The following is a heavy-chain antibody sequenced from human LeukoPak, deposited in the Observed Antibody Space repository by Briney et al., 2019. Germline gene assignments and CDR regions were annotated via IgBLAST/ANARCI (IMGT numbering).Heavy chain of an antibody. V-gene: IGHV4-59*08. CDR3: ARLSYDSSGYSGYFDY. J-gene: IGHJ4*02. CDR1: GGSISSYY. D-gene: IGHD3-22*01. CDR2: IYYSGST. Sequence: SETLSLTCTVSGGSISSYYWSWIRQPPGKGLEWIGYIYYSGSTNYNPSLKSRVTISVDTSKNQFSLKLSSVTAADTAVYYCARLSYDSSGYSGYFDYWGQGTLVTVSS.